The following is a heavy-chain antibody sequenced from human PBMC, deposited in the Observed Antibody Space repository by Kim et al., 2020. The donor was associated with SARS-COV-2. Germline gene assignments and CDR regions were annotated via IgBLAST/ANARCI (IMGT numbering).Heavy chain of an antibody. D-gene: IGHD2-8*02. CDR2: MNPNSGNT. V-gene: IGHV1-8*01. CDR1: GYTFTSYD. CDR3: ARARHNSETYCTGGVCLIDAFDI. Sequence: ASVKVSCKASGYTFTSYDINWVRQATGQGLEWMGWMNPNSGNTGYAQKFQGRVTMTRNTSISTAYMELSSLRSEDTAVYYCARARHNSETYCTGGVCLIDAFDIWGQGTMVTVSS. J-gene: IGHJ3*02.